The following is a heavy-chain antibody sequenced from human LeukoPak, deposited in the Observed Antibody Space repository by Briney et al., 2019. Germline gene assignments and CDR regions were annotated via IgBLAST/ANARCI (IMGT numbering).Heavy chain of an antibody. D-gene: IGHD3/OR15-3a*01. Sequence: SETLSLTCTVSGGSISSSSYYWGWIRQPPGKGLEWIGSIYYSGSTYYNPSLRSRVTISVDTSKNQFSLKLSSVTAADTAVYYCARDRGTGYYPPYYYYMDVWGKGTTVTVSS. J-gene: IGHJ6*03. V-gene: IGHV4-39*07. CDR3: ARDRGTGYYPPYYYYMDV. CDR1: GGSISSSSYY. CDR2: IYYSGST.